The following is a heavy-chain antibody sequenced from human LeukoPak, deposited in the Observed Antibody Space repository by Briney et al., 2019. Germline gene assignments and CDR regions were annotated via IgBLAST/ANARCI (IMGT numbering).Heavy chain of an antibody. CDR3: ARGGYYYDSSGYYYYFDY. Sequence: SETLSLTCTVSGGSISSYYWSWIRQPPGKGLEWIGYIYYSGSTNYNPSLKSRVTIPVDTPKNQFSLKLSSVTAADTAVYYCARGGYYYDSSGYYYYFDYWGQGTLVTVSS. CDR1: GGSISSYY. J-gene: IGHJ4*02. V-gene: IGHV4-59*01. D-gene: IGHD3-22*01. CDR2: IYYSGST.